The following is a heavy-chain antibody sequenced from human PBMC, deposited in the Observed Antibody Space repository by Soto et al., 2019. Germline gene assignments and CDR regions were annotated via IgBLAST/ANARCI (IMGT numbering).Heavy chain of an antibody. J-gene: IGHJ4*02. CDR3: ARGPGGPDGPGDY. D-gene: IGHD2-15*01. Sequence: QVQLVQSGAEVKKPGASVKVSCKASGYTFTSYAMQWVRQAPGQRLEWMGWINAGNGNTNYSQKFQGRVTITRDTXASTAYMELSSLRSEDTAVYYCARGPGGPDGPGDYWGQGTLVTVSS. V-gene: IGHV1-3*01. CDR1: GYTFTSYA. CDR2: INAGNGNT.